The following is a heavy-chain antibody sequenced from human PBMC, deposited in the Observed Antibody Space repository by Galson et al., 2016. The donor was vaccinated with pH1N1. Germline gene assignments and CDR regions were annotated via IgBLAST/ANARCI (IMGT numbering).Heavy chain of an antibody. CDR1: GYTFTRYY. Sequence: SVKVSCKASGYTFTRYYLHWVRQAPGQGLEWMGGLDPTGGGTTYAQKFHSRLTMTRDTSTSTFSMELSSLKSEDTAVYYCTRDQGRHRDYWGQGTLVTVSS. CDR2: LDPTGGGT. J-gene: IGHJ4*02. V-gene: IGHV1-46*01. CDR3: TRDQGRHRDY.